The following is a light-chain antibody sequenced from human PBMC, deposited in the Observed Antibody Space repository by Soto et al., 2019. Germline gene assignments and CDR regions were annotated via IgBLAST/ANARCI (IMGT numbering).Light chain of an antibody. CDR1: SSDVGAYDY. J-gene: IGLJ1*01. CDR3: SSYTTSSTRV. CDR2: EVS. V-gene: IGLV2-14*03. Sequence: QSALTQPASVSWSPGQSITISCTGTSSDVGAYDYVSWYQQHPDKAPKLMIYEVSYRPSGVSNRFSGSKSVNTATLTISGLQAEDEADYYCSSYTTSSTRVFGTGTKVTVL.